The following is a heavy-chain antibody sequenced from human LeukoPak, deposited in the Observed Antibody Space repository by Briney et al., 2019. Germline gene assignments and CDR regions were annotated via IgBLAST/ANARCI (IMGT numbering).Heavy chain of an antibody. CDR1: GFTFRDYT. V-gene: IGHV3-49*03. Sequence: GGSLRLSCSASGFTFRDYTVSWFRQAPGKGLEWVGLIRSEAYSGTTEYATSVKDRFTISRDDSNSIAYLHMNSLKTEDTAVYYCNDSSGYLLPDYWGQGTLVTVSS. CDR2: IRSEAYSGTT. D-gene: IGHD3-22*01. J-gene: IGHJ4*02. CDR3: NDSSGYLLPDY.